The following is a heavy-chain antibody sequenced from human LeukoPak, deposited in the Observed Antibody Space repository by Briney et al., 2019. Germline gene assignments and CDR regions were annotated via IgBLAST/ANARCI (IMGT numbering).Heavy chain of an antibody. CDR2: MNPNSGNT. CDR3: ARAPYYYDSSGYYSPSYYYYYMDV. D-gene: IGHD3-22*01. CDR1: GYTFTSYD. V-gene: IGHV1-8*03. J-gene: IGHJ6*03. Sequence: ASVKVSCKASGYTFTSYDINWVRQATGQGLEWMGWMNPNSGNTGYAQKFQGRVTITRNTSISTAYMELSSLRSEDTAVYYCARAPYYYDSSGYYSPSYYYYYMDVWGKGTTVTVSS.